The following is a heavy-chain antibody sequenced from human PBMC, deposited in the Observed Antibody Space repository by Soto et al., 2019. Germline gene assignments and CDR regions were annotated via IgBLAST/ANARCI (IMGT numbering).Heavy chain of an antibody. CDR1: GFTFSSYW. V-gene: IGHV3-7*01. Sequence: GGSLRLSCAASGFTFSSYWMSWVRQAPGKGLEWVANIKQDGSEKYYVDSVKGRFTISRDNAENTLYLQINSLRADDTAVYYCARSGCSNSGNCIDHWGQGSLVTVS. CDR2: IKQDGSEK. J-gene: IGHJ5*02. CDR3: ARSGCSNSGNCIDH. D-gene: IGHD3-10*01.